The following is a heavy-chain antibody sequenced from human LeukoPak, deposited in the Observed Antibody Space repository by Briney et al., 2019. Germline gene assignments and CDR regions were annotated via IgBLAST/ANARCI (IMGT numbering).Heavy chain of an antibody. J-gene: IGHJ6*02. CDR3: ARGEGPNYYYGMDV. V-gene: IGHV1-2*02. CDR1: GYTFTGYY. CDR2: INPNSGGT. D-gene: IGHD1-26*01. Sequence: ASVKVSCKASGYTFTGYYMHWVRQAPGQGLEWMGWINPNSGGTNYAQKFQGRVTMTRDTSISTAYMELSRLRSDDTAVYYCARGEGPNYYYGMDVWGQGTTVTVSS.